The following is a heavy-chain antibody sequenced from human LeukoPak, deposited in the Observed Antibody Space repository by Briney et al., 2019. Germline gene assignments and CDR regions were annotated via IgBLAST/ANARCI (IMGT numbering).Heavy chain of an antibody. D-gene: IGHD3-22*01. V-gene: IGHV4-39*07. CDR1: GGSISSGGYY. Sequence: PSETLSLTCTVSGGSISSGGYYWSWIRQPPGKGLEWIGEINHSGSTNYNPSLKSRVTISVDTSKNQFSLKLSSVTAADTAVYYCARGRGIGNYYDSSGHTNWFDPWGQGTLVTVSS. J-gene: IGHJ5*02. CDR2: INHSGST. CDR3: ARGRGIGNYYDSSGHTNWFDP.